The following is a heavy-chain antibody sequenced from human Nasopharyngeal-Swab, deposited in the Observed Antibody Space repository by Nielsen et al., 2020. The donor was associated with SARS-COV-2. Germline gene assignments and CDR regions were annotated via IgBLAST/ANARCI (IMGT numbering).Heavy chain of an antibody. V-gene: IGHV4-34*01. J-gene: IGHJ4*02. D-gene: IGHD2-21*02. CDR2: INHSGST. CDR3: ARARRNFVVVSAFDY. Sequence: WFRQPPGKGLEWIGEINHSGSTNYNPSLKSRVTISVDTSKNQFSLKLSSVTAADTAVYYCARARRNFVVVSAFDYWGQGTLVTVSS.